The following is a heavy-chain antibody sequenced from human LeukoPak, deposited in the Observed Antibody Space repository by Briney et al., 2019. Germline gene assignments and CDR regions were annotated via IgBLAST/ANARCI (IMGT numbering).Heavy chain of an antibody. D-gene: IGHD2-21*02. J-gene: IGHJ4*02. V-gene: IGHV4-4*07. CDR3: ARGPYCGGDCYFAY. CDR1: GGSISSYY. CDR2: IYTSGST. Sequence: SETLSLTCTVSGGSISSYYWSWIRQPAGKGLEWIGRIYTSGSTYYNPPLKSRVTMSVDTSKNQFSLKLSSVTAADTAVYFCARGPYCGGDCYFAYWGQGTLVTVSS.